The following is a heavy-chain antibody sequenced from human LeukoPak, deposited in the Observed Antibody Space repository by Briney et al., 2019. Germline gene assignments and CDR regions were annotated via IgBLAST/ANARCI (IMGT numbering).Heavy chain of an antibody. CDR3: TRDQGRRDGWYYYNYMDV. CDR2: IRSKAYGGTT. D-gene: IGHD5-24*01. J-gene: IGHJ6*03. CDR1: GFTFGDYT. V-gene: IGHV3-49*04. Sequence: GGSLRLSCTASGFTFGDYTMSWVRQAPGKGLEWLGFIRSKAYGGTTEYAASVKGKFTISRDDSKSIAYLQMNSLKTEDTAVYYCTRDQGRRDGWYYYNYMDVWGKGTTATVSS.